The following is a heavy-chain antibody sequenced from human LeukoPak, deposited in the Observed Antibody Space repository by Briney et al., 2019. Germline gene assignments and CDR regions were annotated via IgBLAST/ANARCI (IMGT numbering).Heavy chain of an antibody. D-gene: IGHD1-26*01. Sequence: PSETLSLTCTVPGGSISSGGYYWSWIRQHPGKGLEWIGYIYYSGSTYYNPSLKSRVTISVDTSKNQFSLKLSSVTAADTAVYYCARPVYSGSYYPFDYWGQGTLVTVSS. CDR3: ARPVYSGSYYPFDY. CDR2: IYYSGST. V-gene: IGHV4-31*03. CDR1: GGSISSGGYY. J-gene: IGHJ4*02.